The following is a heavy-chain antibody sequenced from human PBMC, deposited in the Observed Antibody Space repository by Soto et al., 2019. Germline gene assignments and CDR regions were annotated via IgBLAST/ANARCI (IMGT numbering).Heavy chain of an antibody. J-gene: IGHJ4*02. CDR3: TRKGAGTTSLDH. CDR1: GFSLSTSGVG. Sequence: QITLKESGPTLVKPTQTLTLTCTFSGFSLSTSGVGVGWIRQPPGKALEWLAVIYWDDSKHYSPSLKSRLTITKDTSKNQVVLTMTNVDPVDTATYYCTRKGAGTTSLDHWGQGTLVTVSS. D-gene: IGHD1-7*01. CDR2: IYWDDSK. V-gene: IGHV2-5*02.